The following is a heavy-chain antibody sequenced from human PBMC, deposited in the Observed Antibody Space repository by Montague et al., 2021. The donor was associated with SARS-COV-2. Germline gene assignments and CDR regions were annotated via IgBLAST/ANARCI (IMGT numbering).Heavy chain of an antibody. CDR3: ARGTGVVIILAIYYYYGMDV. V-gene: IGHV4-34*01. CDR2: INHSGST. J-gene: IGHJ6*02. Sequence: SETLSLTCAVYGGSFSGNYWCWIRHPPGTGKEWIGEINHSGSTNYNPSLKSRVTISVYTSKNQFSLKLSSVTATDTDVYYCARGTGVVIILAIYYYYGMDVWGQGTTVTVSS. D-gene: IGHD3-3*01. CDR1: GGSFSGNY.